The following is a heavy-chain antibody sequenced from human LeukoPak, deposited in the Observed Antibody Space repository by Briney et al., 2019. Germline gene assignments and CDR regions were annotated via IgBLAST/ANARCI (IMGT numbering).Heavy chain of an antibody. Sequence: SETLSLTCAVYGGSFSSYYWGWIRQPPGKGLEWIGSIYYSGSTYYNPSLKSRVTISGDTSKNQFSLKLSSVAAADTAVYYCASTYDSSGYPHDYWGQGTLVTVSS. CDR3: ASTYDSSGYPHDY. V-gene: IGHV4-39*07. J-gene: IGHJ4*02. CDR1: GGSFSSYY. D-gene: IGHD3-22*01. CDR2: IYYSGST.